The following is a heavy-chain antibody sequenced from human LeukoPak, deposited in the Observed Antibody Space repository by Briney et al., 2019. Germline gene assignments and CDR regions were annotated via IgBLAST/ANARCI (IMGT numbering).Heavy chain of an antibody. D-gene: IGHD6-19*01. J-gene: IGHJ4*02. Sequence: VQVPCRASEGTFSRYAISWVLRPPGQRVEWMVGIIPMFGIANYAQKFQGRVTITADESTSTAYMELSSLRSEDTAVYYCARDRPYTGGWRGFDYWGQGTLVTVSS. CDR2: IIPMFGIA. CDR3: ARDRPYTGGWRGFDY. V-gene: IGHV1-69*01. CDR1: EGTFSRYA.